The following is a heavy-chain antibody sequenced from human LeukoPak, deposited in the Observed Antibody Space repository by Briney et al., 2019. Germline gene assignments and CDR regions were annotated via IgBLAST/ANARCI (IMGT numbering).Heavy chain of an antibody. CDR2: ISSSSSYI. D-gene: IGHD2-15*01. Sequence: GGSLRLSCAASGFTFSSYSMNWVRQAPGKGLEWVSSISSSSSYIYYADSVKGRFTISRDNAKNSLYLQMNSLRAEDTAVYYCASSPGIYYGMDVWGQGTTVTVSS. CDR3: ASSPGIYYGMDV. V-gene: IGHV3-21*01. J-gene: IGHJ6*02. CDR1: GFTFSSYS.